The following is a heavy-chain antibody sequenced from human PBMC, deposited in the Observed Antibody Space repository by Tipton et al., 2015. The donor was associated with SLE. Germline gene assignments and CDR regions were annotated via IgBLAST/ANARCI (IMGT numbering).Heavy chain of an antibody. CDR2: FYPGGTT. CDR1: GDSISNYY. J-gene: IGHJ4*02. V-gene: IGHV4-4*07. D-gene: IGHD6-19*01. Sequence: TLSLTCTVSGDSISNYYWSWIRQSAGKGLEWMGRFYPGGTTSYNPSFKSRVTMSADTSKNQFSLKLNSVTAADTAVYYCARETQGGWYDYWGQGTLVTVSS. CDR3: ARETQGGWYDY.